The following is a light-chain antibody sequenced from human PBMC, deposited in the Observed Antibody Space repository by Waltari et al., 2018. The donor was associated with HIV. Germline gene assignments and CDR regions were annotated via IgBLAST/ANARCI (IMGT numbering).Light chain of an antibody. CDR2: QAS. CDR3: HQYATFSGT. CDR1: HNVGDF. J-gene: IGKJ1*01. V-gene: IGKV1-5*03. Sequence: DIRLTQSPSPLSASAADRVAITSRAGHNVGDFLACNEQKPGKPPKLLIFQASILEGGVPSRFSGSLSGSDFTLSINGLQSDDFSTYYCHQYATFSGTFGQGTKVELK.